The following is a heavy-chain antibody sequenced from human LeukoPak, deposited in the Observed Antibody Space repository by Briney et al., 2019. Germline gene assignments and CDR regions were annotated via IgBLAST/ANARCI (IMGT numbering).Heavy chain of an antibody. CDR2: ISAYNGNT. V-gene: IGHV1-18*01. J-gene: IGHJ3*02. CDR3: ARVDRSPDIVVVPAAIIRPGAFDI. CDR1: GYTFTSYG. D-gene: IGHD2-2*01. Sequence: EASVKVSCKASGYTFTSYGISWVRQAPGQGLEWTGWISAYNGNTNYAQKLQGRVTMTTDTSTSTAYMELKSLRSDDAAVYYCARVDRSPDIVVVPAAIIRPGAFDIWGQGTMVTVSS.